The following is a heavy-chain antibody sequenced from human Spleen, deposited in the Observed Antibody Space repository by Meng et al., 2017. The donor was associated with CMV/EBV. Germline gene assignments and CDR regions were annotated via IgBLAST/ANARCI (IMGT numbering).Heavy chain of an antibody. Sequence: GSLRLSCAVSGGSISSSNWWSWVRQPPGKGLEWIGEIYHSGSTNYNPSLKSRVTISVDKSKNQFSLKLSSVTAADTAVYYCARVRSGVVTFDYWGQGTLVTVSS. CDR3: ARVRSGVVTFDY. D-gene: IGHD2-21*02. J-gene: IGHJ4*02. CDR1: GGSISSSNW. V-gene: IGHV4-4*02. CDR2: IYHSGST.